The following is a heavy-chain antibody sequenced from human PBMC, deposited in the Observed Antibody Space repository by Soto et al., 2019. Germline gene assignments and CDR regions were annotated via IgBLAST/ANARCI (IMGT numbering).Heavy chain of an antibody. Sequence: QVQLVQSGAEVKKPGASVKVSCKASGYTFTSYGISWVRQAPGQGLEWMGWISAYNGNTKYAQKFQGRVTMTTDTSTSTAYMELRSLTSDDTAVYYCARDLDISGSYYTDYWGQGTLVTVSA. CDR3: ARDLDISGSYYTDY. J-gene: IGHJ4*02. V-gene: IGHV1-18*04. CDR2: ISAYNGNT. D-gene: IGHD3-10*01. CDR1: GYTFTSYG.